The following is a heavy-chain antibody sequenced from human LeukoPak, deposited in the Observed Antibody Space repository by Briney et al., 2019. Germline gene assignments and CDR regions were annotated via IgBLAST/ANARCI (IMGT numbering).Heavy chain of an antibody. CDR2: IYYSGNT. Sequence: PSQTLSLICSVSGGSISSGGHYWSWIRQHPGKGLEWIGYIYYSGNTYYNPSLKSRVTISLDTSQNQFSLKLSSVTAADTAVYYWAYNSGYDYWYSEPWGRGTPVTVSS. CDR1: GGSISSGGHY. V-gene: IGHV4-31*03. D-gene: IGHD5-12*01. CDR3: AYNSGYDYWYSEP. J-gene: IGHJ2*01.